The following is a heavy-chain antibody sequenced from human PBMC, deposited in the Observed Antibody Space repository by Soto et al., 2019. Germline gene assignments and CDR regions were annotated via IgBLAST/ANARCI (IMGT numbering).Heavy chain of an antibody. CDR3: CYDSSGYYPYDAFDI. V-gene: IGHV3-15*01. CDR2: IKSKTDGGTT. J-gene: IGHJ3*02. D-gene: IGHD3-22*01. CDR1: GFTFSNAW. Sequence: EVQLVESGGGLVKPGGSLRLSCAASGFTFSNAWMSWVRQAPGKGLEWVGRIKSKTDGGTTDYAAPVKGRFTISRDDSKNTLYLQMNSLKTEDTAVYYCCYDSSGYYPYDAFDIWGQGTMVTVSS.